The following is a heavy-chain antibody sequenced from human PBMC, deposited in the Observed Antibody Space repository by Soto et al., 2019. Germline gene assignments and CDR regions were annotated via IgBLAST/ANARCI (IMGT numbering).Heavy chain of an antibody. J-gene: IGHJ3*02. D-gene: IGHD3-9*01. CDR2: ISAYNGNT. CDR1: GYTFTSYG. CDR3: ARVYGRVRYFDWLFFRSAFDI. Sequence: QVQLVQSGAEVKKPGASVKVSCKASGYTFTSYGISWVRQAPGQGLEWMGWISAYNGNTNYAQKLQGRVTMTTDTSTSTDYMERRSLRSDDTAVYYCARVYGRVRYFDWLFFRSAFDIWGQGTMVTVSS. V-gene: IGHV1-18*01.